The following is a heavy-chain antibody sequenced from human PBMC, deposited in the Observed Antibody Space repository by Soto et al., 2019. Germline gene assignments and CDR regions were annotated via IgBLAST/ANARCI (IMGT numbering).Heavy chain of an antibody. Sequence: EVQLLESGGGLVQPGGSLRLSCAASGFTFNNYAMTWVRQAPGKGLEWVSAISGGGDTTSYADSVKGRFTVSRDGSKNTPYLQLTSRRAEDTALYYCAKGRGGSGSLPPRVDFWGQGTLVTVSS. J-gene: IGHJ4*02. CDR2: ISGGGDTT. CDR1: GFTFNNYA. CDR3: AKGRGGSGSLPPRVDF. V-gene: IGHV3-23*01. D-gene: IGHD3-10*01.